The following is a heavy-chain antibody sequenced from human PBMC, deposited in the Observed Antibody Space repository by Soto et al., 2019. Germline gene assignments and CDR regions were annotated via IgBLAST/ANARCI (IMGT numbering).Heavy chain of an antibody. J-gene: IGHJ4*02. Sequence: QVQLQDSGPGLLNPLETLSLTCTVSGGSISSYFYIWVRQPPGKGLEWIGSVYYTGTTDYNPSLKSRVTLSVDTSKTPFSLNLRSVTAADTAVYYCARDLAAVPRAFDYWGRGTLVTVSS. V-gene: IGHV4-59*01. CDR2: VYYTGTT. CDR1: GGSISSYF. CDR3: ARDLAAVPRAFDY. D-gene: IGHD6-13*01.